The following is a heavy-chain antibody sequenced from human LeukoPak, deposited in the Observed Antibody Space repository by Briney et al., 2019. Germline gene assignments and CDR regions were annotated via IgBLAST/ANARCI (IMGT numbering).Heavy chain of an antibody. V-gene: IGHV4-34*01. J-gene: IGHJ4*02. CDR1: GGSFSGYY. Sequence: PSETLSLTCAVYGGSFSGYYWSWIRQPPGKGLEWIGEINHSGSTNYNPSLKSRVTISVDTSKNQFSLKLSSVTAADTAVYYCARIPHYDILTGYYPFFDYWGQGTLVTVSS. CDR2: INHSGST. CDR3: ARIPHYDILTGYYPFFDY. D-gene: IGHD3-9*01.